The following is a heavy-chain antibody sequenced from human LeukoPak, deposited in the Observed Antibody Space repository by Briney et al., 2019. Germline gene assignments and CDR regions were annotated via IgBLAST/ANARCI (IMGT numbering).Heavy chain of an antibody. D-gene: IGHD6-13*01. CDR1: GYTFTSYA. CDR2: INAGSGNT. J-gene: IGHJ5*02. CDR3: ARDFSETYSSSSMGWFDP. V-gene: IGHV1-3*01. Sequence: ASVKVSCKASGYTFTSYAMHWVRQAPGQRLEWMGWINAGSGNTKYSQKFQGRVTITRDTSASTAYMELSSLRSEDTAVYYCARDFSETYSSSSMGWFDPWGQGTLVTVSS.